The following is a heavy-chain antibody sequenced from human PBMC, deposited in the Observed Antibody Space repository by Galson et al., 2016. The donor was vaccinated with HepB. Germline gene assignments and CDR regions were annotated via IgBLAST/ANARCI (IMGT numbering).Heavy chain of an antibody. CDR2: VFAGGDT. J-gene: IGHJ4*02. Sequence: SLRLSCAVSGFRVSSPYMSWVRQAPGKGLEWVSVVFAGGDTYSADSVKGRFTSSRDTSKNTLYLQMNSLRAEDTAVYYCARGLGDYWGGGLDYWGQGTLVTVSS. CDR3: ARGLGDYWGGGLDY. V-gene: IGHV3-53*01. D-gene: IGHD4-17*01. CDR1: GFRVSSPY.